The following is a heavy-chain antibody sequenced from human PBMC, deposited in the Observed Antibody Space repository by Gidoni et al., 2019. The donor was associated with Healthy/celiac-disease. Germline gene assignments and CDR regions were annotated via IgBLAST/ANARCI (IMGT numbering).Heavy chain of an antibody. V-gene: IGHV4-59*01. Sequence: QVQLQESGPGLVKPSETLSLTCTVSGGSISSYYWSWIRQPPGKGLEWIGYIYYSGSTNYNPSLKSRVTISVDTSKIQFSLKLSSVTAADTAVYYCARVRGSPVPPGYYYYYMDVWGKGTTVTVSS. D-gene: IGHD3-10*01. CDR1: GGSISSYY. CDR2: IYYSGST. J-gene: IGHJ6*03. CDR3: ARVRGSPVPPGYYYYYMDV.